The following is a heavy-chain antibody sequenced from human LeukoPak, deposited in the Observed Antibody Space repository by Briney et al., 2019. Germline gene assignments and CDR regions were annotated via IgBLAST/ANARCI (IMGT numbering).Heavy chain of an antibody. CDR1: GYTFTGYY. V-gene: IGHV1-2*02. CDR2: INPNSGGT. D-gene: IGHD6-6*01. CDR3: ARDLEQLVPLFDY. Sequence: ASVKVSCKASGYTFTGYYMHWVRQAPGQGLEWMGWINPNSGGTNYAQKFQGRVTMTRDTSISTAYMELSRLRSDDTAVYYCARDLEQLVPLFDYWGQGALVTVSS. J-gene: IGHJ4*02.